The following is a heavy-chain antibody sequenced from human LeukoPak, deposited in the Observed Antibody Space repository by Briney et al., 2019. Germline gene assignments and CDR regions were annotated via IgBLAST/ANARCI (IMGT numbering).Heavy chain of an antibody. CDR1: GFTFSSYG. D-gene: IGHD1-26*01. J-gene: IGHJ5*02. CDR2: IWYDGSNK. V-gene: IGHV3-33*01. Sequence: PGRSLRLSCAASGFTFSSYGMHWVRQAPGKGLEWVAVIWYDGSNKYYADSVKGRFTISRDNAKNSLYLQMNSLRAEDTAVYYCAREVGAAFGFDPWGQGTLVTVSS. CDR3: AREVGAAFGFDP.